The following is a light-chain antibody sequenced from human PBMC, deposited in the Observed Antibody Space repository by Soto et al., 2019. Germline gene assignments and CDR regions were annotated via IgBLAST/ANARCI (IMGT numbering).Light chain of an antibody. V-gene: IGKV3-20*01. J-gene: IGKJ1*01. CDR1: QSVSTTY. Sequence: EIVFTQSPGTLSLSPGERATLSCRASQSVSTTYLAWYQQKPGQAPRLLVYGASSSATGIPDRFRGSGSGTDFTLTISRLEPEDFALYYCEQYCSLPWPFGQGTKVESK. CDR2: GAS. CDR3: EQYCSLPWP.